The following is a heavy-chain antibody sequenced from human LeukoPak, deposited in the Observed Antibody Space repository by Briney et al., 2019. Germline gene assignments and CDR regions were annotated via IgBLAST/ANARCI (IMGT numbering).Heavy chain of an antibody. Sequence: GTSLRLSCAASGFTLDDYAMHWVRQAPGKGLEWVSGIRWSSGSIGYADSVKGRFTISRDNAKNSLYLQMNSLRAEDTALYYCAKGGPLRKPHGFDLWGQGTMVTVSS. D-gene: IGHD4-17*01. CDR2: IRWSSGSI. CDR3: AKGGPLRKPHGFDL. J-gene: IGHJ3*01. V-gene: IGHV3-9*01. CDR1: GFTLDDYA.